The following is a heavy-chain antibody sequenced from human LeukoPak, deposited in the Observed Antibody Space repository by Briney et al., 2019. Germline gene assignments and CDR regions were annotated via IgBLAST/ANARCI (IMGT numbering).Heavy chain of an antibody. V-gene: IGHV1-18*01. CDR2: ISAYNGNT. CDR3: ARESSGYYGIGEMDY. Sequence: ASVKVSCKASGYTFTSYGISWVRQAPGQGLEWMGWISAYNGNTNYAQKLQGRVTMTTDTSTSTAYMELRSLRSDDTAVYYCARESSGYYGIGEMDYWGQGTLVTVSS. J-gene: IGHJ4*02. CDR1: GYTFTSYG. D-gene: IGHD3-22*01.